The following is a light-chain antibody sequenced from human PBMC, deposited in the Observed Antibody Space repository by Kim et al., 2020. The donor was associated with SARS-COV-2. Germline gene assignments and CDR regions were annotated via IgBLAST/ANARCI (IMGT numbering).Light chain of an antibody. CDR1: SSDVGGYNY. J-gene: IGLJ1*01. Sequence: QSALTQPPSASGSPGQSVTISCTGTSSDVGGYNYVSWYQQHPGKAPKFIIYEVSKRPSGVPDRFSGSKSGNTASLTVSGLQAEDEADYYCSSFVGSNNLVFGTGTQLTVL. V-gene: IGLV2-8*01. CDR3: SSFVGSNNLV. CDR2: EVS.